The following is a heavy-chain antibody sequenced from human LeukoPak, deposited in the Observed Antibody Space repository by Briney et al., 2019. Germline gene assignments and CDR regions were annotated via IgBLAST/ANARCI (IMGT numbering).Heavy chain of an antibody. D-gene: IGHD1-26*01. CDR3: ARSRVGATHYYYMDV. J-gene: IGHJ6*03. CDR2: IYPGDSDT. CDR1: GYSFTSYW. V-gene: IGHV5-51*01. Sequence: GESLKISCKGSGYSFTSYWIGWVRQMPGKGLEWMGIIYPGDSDTRYSPSFQGQVTISADKSISTAYLQWSSLKASDTAMYYCARSRVGATHYYYMDVWGKGTTVTVSS.